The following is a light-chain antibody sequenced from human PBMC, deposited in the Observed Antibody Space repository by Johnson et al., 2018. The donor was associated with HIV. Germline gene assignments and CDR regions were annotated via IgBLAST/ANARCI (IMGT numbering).Light chain of an antibody. Sequence: QSVLTQPPSVSAAPGQKVTISCSGSSSNIANIYVSWYQQLPGTAPKLLIYDNNNRPSGIPDRFSGSKSGPSATLGITGLPTGDEADYYCGTWDSSLSAGGYVFGTGTKVTVL. CDR2: DNN. CDR3: GTWDSSLSAGGYV. CDR1: SSNIANIY. V-gene: IGLV1-51*01. J-gene: IGLJ1*01.